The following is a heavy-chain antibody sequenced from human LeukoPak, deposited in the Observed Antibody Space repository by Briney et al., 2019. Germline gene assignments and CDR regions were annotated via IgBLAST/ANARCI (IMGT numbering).Heavy chain of an antibody. V-gene: IGHV4-4*07. CDR1: GGSISSYY. D-gene: IGHD3-10*01. Sequence: SETLSLTCTVSGGSISSYYWSWIRQPAGKGLEWIGRIYTSGTTNYNPSLKSRLTMSVDTSKNQFSLKLSSVTAADTAVYYCARDLPGGFGGKAFDYWGQGTLVTVSS. J-gene: IGHJ4*02. CDR3: ARDLPGGFGGKAFDY. CDR2: IYTSGTT.